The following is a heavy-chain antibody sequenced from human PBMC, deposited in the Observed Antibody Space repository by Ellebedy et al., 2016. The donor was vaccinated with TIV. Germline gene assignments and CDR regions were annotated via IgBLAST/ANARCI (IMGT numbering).Heavy chain of an antibody. V-gene: IGHV3-48*02. J-gene: IGHJ4*02. D-gene: IGHD6-13*01. CDR3: ARDPFFYSSSWYYYFDY. CDR2: ISSSSSTI. Sequence: GGSLRLXXAASGFTFSSYAMSWVRQAPGKGLEWVSYISSSSSTIYYADSVKGRFTISRDNAKNSLYLQMNSLRDEDTAVYYCARDPFFYSSSWYYYFDYWGQGTLVTVSS. CDR1: GFTFSSYA.